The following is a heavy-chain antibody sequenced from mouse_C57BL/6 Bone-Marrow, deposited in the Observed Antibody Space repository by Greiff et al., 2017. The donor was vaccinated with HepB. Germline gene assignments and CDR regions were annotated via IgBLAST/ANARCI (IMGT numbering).Heavy chain of an antibody. CDR1: GYTFTSYW. CDR3: ARPYYGGYFDV. V-gene: IGHV1-52*01. J-gene: IGHJ1*03. D-gene: IGHD1-1*01. Sequence: QVQLKESGAELVRPGSSVKLSCKASGYTFTSYWMHWVKQRPIQGLEWIGNIDPSDSETHYNQKFKDKATLTVDKSSSTAYMQLSSLTSEDSAVYYCARPYYGGYFDVWGTGTTVTVSS. CDR2: IDPSDSET.